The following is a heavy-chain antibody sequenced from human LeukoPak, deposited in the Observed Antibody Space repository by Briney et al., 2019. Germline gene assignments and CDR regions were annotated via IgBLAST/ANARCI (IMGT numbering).Heavy chain of an antibody. CDR3: ARGYDSSAYYPFNY. CDR1: GGSISSDGYS. Sequence: SETLSLTCAVSGGSISSDGYSWSWIRQSPGKGLEWIGYIYHSGSTNYNPSLKSRVTISVDTSKNQFSLMLSSVTAADTAVYYCARGYDSSAYYPFNYWGQGTLVTVSS. V-gene: IGHV4-30-2*06. D-gene: IGHD3-22*01. J-gene: IGHJ4*02. CDR2: IYHSGST.